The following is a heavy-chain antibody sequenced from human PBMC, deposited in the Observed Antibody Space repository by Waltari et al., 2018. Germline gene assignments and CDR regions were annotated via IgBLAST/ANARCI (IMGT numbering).Heavy chain of an antibody. D-gene: IGHD5-18*01. CDR3: ARGVDTAMVTVYYYYGMDV. J-gene: IGHJ6*02. CDR1: GYTFTGSS. Sequence: QVQLVQSGAEVTTPGASVKVSCKASGYTFTGSSLPWVRQAPRKGLEWMGWINPNSGGTNYAQKFQGRVTMTRDTSISTAYMELSRLRSDDTAVYYCARGVDTAMVTVYYYYGMDVWGQGTTVTVSS. V-gene: IGHV1-2*02. CDR2: INPNSGGT.